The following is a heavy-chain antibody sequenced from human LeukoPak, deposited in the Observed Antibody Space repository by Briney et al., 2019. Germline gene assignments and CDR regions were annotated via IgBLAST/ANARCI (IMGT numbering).Heavy chain of an antibody. CDR3: ARTEFGDYVWGSYRSVDY. Sequence: GGSLRLSCAASGFTFSSYEMNWVRQAPGKGLEWVSYISSSGSTIYYADSVKGRFTISRDNAKNSLYLQMNSLRAEDTAVYYCARTEFGDYVWGSYRSVDYWGQGTLVTVSS. D-gene: IGHD3-16*02. J-gene: IGHJ4*02. CDR2: ISSSGSTI. CDR1: GFTFSSYE. V-gene: IGHV3-48*03.